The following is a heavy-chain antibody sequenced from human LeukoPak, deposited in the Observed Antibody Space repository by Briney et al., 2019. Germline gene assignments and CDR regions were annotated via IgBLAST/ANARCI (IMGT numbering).Heavy chain of an antibody. Sequence: SETLSLTCNVSGDYITTTNYYWAWIRQPPGKGLEWIASVFYSGTTYYNPSLKSRVTISMDTSRKQISLGLTSVTATDTAIYYCARRSRLYRHETTGYHDSWGQGTLVTVSS. V-gene: IGHV4-39*01. D-gene: IGHD3-9*01. CDR3: ARRSRLYRHETTGYHDS. J-gene: IGHJ4*02. CDR1: GDYITTTNYY. CDR2: VFYSGTT.